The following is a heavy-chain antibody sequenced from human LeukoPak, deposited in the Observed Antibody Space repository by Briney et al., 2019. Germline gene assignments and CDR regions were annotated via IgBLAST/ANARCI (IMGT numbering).Heavy chain of an antibody. J-gene: IGHJ6*03. V-gene: IGHV4-38-2*02. CDR2: IYPSGST. CDR3: AKGVYDCNGNSCPQYYYYMDV. D-gene: IGHD2/OR15-2a*01. CDR1: GYSISSGYY. Sequence: KPSETLSLACTVSGYSISSGYYWGWIRQPPGKGLEWIGSIYPSGSTSYNPSLKSRVTISVDTSKNQFSLNLSSVTAADTAVYYCAKGVYDCNGNSCPQYYYYMDVWGKGTTVTVSS.